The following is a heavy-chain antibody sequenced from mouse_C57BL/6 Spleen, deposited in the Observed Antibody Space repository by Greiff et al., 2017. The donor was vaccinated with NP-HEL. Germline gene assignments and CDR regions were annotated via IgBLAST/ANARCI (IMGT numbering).Heavy chain of an antibody. CDR1: GYTFTSYW. D-gene: IGHD1-1*01. V-gene: IGHV1-52*01. J-gene: IGHJ2*01. CDR3: ARHYYYGSSHYFDY. CDR2: IDPSDSET. Sequence: QVQLQQPGAELVRPGSSVKLSCKASGYTFTSYWMHWVKQRPIQGLEWIGNIDPSDSETHYNQKFKDKATLTVDKSSSTAYMQLSSLTSEDSAVYYCARHYYYGSSHYFDYWGQGTTLTVSS.